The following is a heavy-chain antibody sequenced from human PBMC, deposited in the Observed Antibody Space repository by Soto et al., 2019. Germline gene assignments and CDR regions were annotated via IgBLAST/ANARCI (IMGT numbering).Heavy chain of an antibody. CDR3: ARVAPGIGMDV. J-gene: IGHJ6*02. D-gene: IGHD1-20*01. CDR1: GFTFKTHW. V-gene: IGHV3-74*01. CDR2: LNPEGSET. Sequence: GGSLRLSCVASGFTFKTHWMHWVRQVSGERPVWVTRLNPEGSETDYADSAKGRFTISRDNAKNTLYLQMNSLRVDDTAVYYCARVAPGIGMDVWGHGTTVTVSS.